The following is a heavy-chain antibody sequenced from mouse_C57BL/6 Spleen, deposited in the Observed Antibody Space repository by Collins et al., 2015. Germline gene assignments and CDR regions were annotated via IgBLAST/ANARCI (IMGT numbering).Heavy chain of an antibody. CDR3: ARDGFDPDAMDY. Sequence: DVQLQESGPGLVKPSQSLSLTCSVTGYSITSGYYWNWIRQFPGNKLEWMGYISYDGSNNYNPSLKNRISITRDTSKNQFFLKLNSVTAEDTATYYCARDGFDPDAMDYWGQGTSVTVSS. CDR2: ISYDGSN. D-gene: IGHD2-2*01. J-gene: IGHJ4*01. V-gene: IGHV3-6*01. CDR1: GYSITSGYY.